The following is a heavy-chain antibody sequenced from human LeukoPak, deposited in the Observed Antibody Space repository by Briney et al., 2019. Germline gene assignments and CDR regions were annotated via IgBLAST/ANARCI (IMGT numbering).Heavy chain of an antibody. V-gene: IGHV1-46*01. CDR2: INHSGGST. CDR3: AREPVRGNNWFDP. D-gene: IGHD1-14*01. J-gene: IGHJ5*02. CDR1: GYTFTSYY. Sequence: GAAVKVSCKASGYTFTSYYMHGVRQAPAQAREGMGIINHSGGSTSYAQKFQGRVTMTRDMSTRTVYMGLSSLRSEDTAVYYCAREPVRGNNWFDPWGEGTLVTVSS.